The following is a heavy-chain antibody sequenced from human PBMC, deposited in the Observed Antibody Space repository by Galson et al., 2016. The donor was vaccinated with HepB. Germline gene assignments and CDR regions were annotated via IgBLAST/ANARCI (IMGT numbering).Heavy chain of an antibody. J-gene: IGHJ4*02. CDR1: GFTFSKYG. V-gene: IGHV3-33*01. D-gene: IGHD3-10*01. CDR2: IWYDGSNQ. CDR3: ARDRGGDIIRGFDY. Sequence: SLRLSCAASGFTFSKYGMHWVRQAPGKGLEWVAVIWYDGSNQYYADSVKGRFTISRDNSKNTLYLQMNSLRAEDMAIYYCARDRGGDIIRGFDYWGQGTLVTVSS.